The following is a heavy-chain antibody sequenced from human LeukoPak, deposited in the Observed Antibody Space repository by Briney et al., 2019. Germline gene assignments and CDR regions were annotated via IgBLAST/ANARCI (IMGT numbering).Heavy chain of an antibody. Sequence: SGTLSLTCAVSGGSISSSNWWSWVRQPPGKGLEWIGEIYHSGSTNYNPSLKSRVTISVDKSKNQFSLKLSSVTAADTAVYYCARCSRYSGYDRGRGVFGYWGQGTLVTVSS. CDR3: ARCSRYSGYDRGRGVFGY. D-gene: IGHD5-12*01. V-gene: IGHV4-4*02. J-gene: IGHJ4*02. CDR2: IYHSGST. CDR1: GGSISSSNW.